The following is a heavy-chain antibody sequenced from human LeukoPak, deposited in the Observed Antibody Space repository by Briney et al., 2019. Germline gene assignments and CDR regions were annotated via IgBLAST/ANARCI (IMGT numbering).Heavy chain of an antibody. J-gene: IGHJ4*02. CDR3: AIVGATTGSFDY. V-gene: IGHV3-48*01. CDR2: ITSSSTTI. CDR1: GFTFSSHS. D-gene: IGHD1-26*01. Sequence: GGSLRLSCAASGFTFSSHSMNWVRQAPGKGLEWLSYITSSSTTIYYADSVRGRFTTSRDNSKNTLYLQMNSLRAEDTAVYYCAIVGATTGSFDYWGQGTLVTVSS.